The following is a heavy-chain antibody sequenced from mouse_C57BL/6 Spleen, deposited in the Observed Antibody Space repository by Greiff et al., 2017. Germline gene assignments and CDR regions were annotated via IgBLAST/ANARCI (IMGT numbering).Heavy chain of an antibody. D-gene: IGHD2-3*01. V-gene: IGHV1-69*01. CDR2: IDPSDSYT. CDR1: GYTFTSYW. CDR3: ARGRAYDGYYFFAY. Sequence: QVQLQQSGAELVMPGASVKLSCKASGYTFTSYWMHWVKQRPGQGLEWIGEIDPSDSYTNYNQKFKGKSTLTVDKSSSTAYMQLSSLTSEDSAVYYCARGRAYDGYYFFAYWGQGTLVTVSA. J-gene: IGHJ3*01.